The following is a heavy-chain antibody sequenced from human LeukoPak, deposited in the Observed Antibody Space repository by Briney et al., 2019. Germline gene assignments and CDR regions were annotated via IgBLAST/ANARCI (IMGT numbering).Heavy chain of an antibody. J-gene: IGHJ4*02. CDR1: GFTFSSYS. Sequence: GGSLRLSCAASGFTFSSYSMNWVRQAPGKGLEWVANIKEDGTGTYYVDSVKGRFTISRDNAKNSLYLQMNSLRVEDTAVYYCAKEGRSLQTYWGQGTLVTVSS. CDR3: AKEGRSLQTY. D-gene: IGHD5-24*01. V-gene: IGHV3-7*03. CDR2: IKEDGTGT.